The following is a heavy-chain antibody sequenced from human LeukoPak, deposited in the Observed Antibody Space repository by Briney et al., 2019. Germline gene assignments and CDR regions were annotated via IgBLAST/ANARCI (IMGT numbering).Heavy chain of an antibody. Sequence: GGSLRLSCAASGFTFSSYGMSWVRQAPGKGLEWVSAISGSGGSTYYADSVKGRFTISRDNSKNTLYLQMNSLRAEDTAVYYCARTYDSSGYDRRYFDYWGQGTLVTVSS. D-gene: IGHD3-22*01. CDR2: ISGSGGST. CDR1: GFTFSSYG. J-gene: IGHJ4*02. CDR3: ARTYDSSGYDRRYFDY. V-gene: IGHV3-23*01.